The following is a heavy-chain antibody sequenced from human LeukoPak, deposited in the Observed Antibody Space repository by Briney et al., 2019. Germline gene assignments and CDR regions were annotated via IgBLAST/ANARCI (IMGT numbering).Heavy chain of an antibody. CDR3: ARERGGPLGYYYDSSGYWAFDY. J-gene: IGHJ4*02. D-gene: IGHD3-22*01. Sequence: GGSLRLSCAASGFTFSSYSMNWVRQAPGKGLEWVSYIRSSSRTIYYADSVKGRFTISRDNSKNTLYLQMNSLRAEDTAVYYCARERGGPLGYYYDSSGYWAFDYWGQGTLVTVSS. CDR1: GFTFSSYS. CDR2: IRSSSRTI. V-gene: IGHV3-48*01.